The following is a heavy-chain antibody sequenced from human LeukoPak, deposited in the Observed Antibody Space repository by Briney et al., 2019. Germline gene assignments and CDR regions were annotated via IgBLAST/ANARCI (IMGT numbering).Heavy chain of an antibody. V-gene: IGHV4-4*07. CDR2: IYTSGST. Sequence: PSETLSLTCTVSGGSISSYYWRWIRQPAGKGLEWIGRIYTSGSTNYNPSLKSRVTMSVDTSKNQFSLKLSSVTAVDTAVYCCARDSIAVETDYYYYGMDVWGQGTTVTVSS. D-gene: IGHD6-19*01. CDR1: GGSISSYY. CDR3: ARDSIAVETDYYYYGMDV. J-gene: IGHJ6*02.